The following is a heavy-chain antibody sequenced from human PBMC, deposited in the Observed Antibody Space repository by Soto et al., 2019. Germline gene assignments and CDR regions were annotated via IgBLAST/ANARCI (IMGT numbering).Heavy chain of an antibody. J-gene: IGHJ3*02. Sequence: GGSLRLSCAASGFTFSSYEMNWVRQAPGKGLEWVSYISSSGSTIYYADSVKGRFTISRDNAKNSLYLQMNSLRAEDTAVYYCAREGSDMIVVPNAFDIWGQGTMVTVSS. CDR2: ISSSGSTI. CDR3: AREGSDMIVVPNAFDI. D-gene: IGHD3-22*01. CDR1: GFTFSSYE. V-gene: IGHV3-48*03.